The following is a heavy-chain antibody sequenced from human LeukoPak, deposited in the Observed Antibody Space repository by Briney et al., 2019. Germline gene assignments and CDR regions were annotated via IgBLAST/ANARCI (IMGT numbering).Heavy chain of an antibody. CDR1: GFTFSSYW. CDR2: MKQDGSEK. CDR3: ARDQFRGYGGNIDY. J-gene: IGHJ4*02. Sequence: GGSLRLSCAASGFTFSSYWMSWVRQAPRKGLEWVANMKQDGSEKYYVDSVKGRFTISRDNAKNSLYLQMNSLRAEDTAVYYCARDQFRGYGGNIDYWGQGTLVTVSS. D-gene: IGHD4-23*01. V-gene: IGHV3-7*01.